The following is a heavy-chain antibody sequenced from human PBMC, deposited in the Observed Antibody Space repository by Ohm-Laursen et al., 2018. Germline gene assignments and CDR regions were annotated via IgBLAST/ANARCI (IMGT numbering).Heavy chain of an antibody. Sequence: GTLSLTCTVSGGSISSYCWDWIRQPPGKGLEWIGNIYYSGSTYYNPSLRSRLTVSVDTSKNQFSLKLSSVTATDTAVYYCARAFWNGYNDAFDVWGQGTMVTVSS. CDR3: ARAFWNGYNDAFDV. J-gene: IGHJ3*01. D-gene: IGHD3-3*01. V-gene: IGHV4-39*01. CDR1: GGSISSYC. CDR2: IYYSGST.